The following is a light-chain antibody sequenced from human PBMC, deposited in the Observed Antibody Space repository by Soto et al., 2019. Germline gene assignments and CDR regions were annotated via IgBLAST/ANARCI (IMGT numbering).Light chain of an antibody. CDR1: QSVSSN. J-gene: IGKJ1*01. V-gene: IGKV3-15*01. CDR2: GAS. Sequence: VMTQSPATLSLSPGESATLSCRASQSVSSNLAWYQQKPGQAPRLLIYGASTRATGIPARFSGSGSGTEFTLTIRSLQSEDFAVYYCKQYNNWPLFGQGTKVDIK. CDR3: KQYNNWPL.